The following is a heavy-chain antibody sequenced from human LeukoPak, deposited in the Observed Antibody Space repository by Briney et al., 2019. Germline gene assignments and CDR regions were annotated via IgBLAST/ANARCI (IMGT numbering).Heavy chain of an antibody. CDR2: ISSSGSTI. J-gene: IGHJ4*02. CDR1: GFTFSDYY. V-gene: IGHV3-11*01. CDR3: ARDRDSSSWYYFDY. Sequence: GGSLRLSCAASGFTFSDYYMSWIRQAPGKGLEWVSYISSSGSTIYYADSVKGRFTISRDNAKNSLYLQMISLRAEDTAVYYCARDRDSSSWYYFDYWGQGTLVTVSS. D-gene: IGHD6-13*01.